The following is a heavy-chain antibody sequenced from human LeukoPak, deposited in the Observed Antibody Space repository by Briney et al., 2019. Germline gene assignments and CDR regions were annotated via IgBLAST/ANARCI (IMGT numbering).Heavy chain of an antibody. Sequence: GRSLRLSCAASGFTFYDYAMHWVRQAPGKGLEWVSGISWNSGSIVYADSVKGRFTISRDNAKNSMYLQMNSLRAEDTAVYYCARDFYDNDDYGYYFDSWGQGTLVTVSS. D-gene: IGHD4-17*01. CDR2: ISWNSGSI. CDR3: ARDFYDNDDYGYYFDS. V-gene: IGHV3-9*01. J-gene: IGHJ4*02. CDR1: GFTFYDYA.